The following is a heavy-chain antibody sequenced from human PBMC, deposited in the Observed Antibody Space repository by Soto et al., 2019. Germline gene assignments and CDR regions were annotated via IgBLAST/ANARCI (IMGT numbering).Heavy chain of an antibody. J-gene: IGHJ4*02. D-gene: IGHD5-18*01. Sequence: QVQLQQWGAGLLKPSETLSLTCAVYGGSFSGYYWSWIRQPPGKGLEWIGESNHVGNTNYNPSLKGRVSLSVDPPKNQFSLRLSSVTAADTAVYYCARVLIAGVTTDWGQGTLVLVSS. CDR1: GGSFSGYY. CDR2: SNHVGNT. CDR3: ARVLIAGVTTD. V-gene: IGHV4-34*01.